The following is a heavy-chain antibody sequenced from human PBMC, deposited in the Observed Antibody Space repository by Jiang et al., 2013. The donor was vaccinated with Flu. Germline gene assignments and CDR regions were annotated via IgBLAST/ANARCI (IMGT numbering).Heavy chain of an antibody. CDR1: GGSISDYY. CDR3: VSANASRRAFDS. V-gene: IGHV4-4*07. Sequence: PGLVKPSTTLSLTCSVSGGSISDYYWSWIRQPAGKGLEWIGRLYISGTTNYNSALKSRVTLSADTSKNHLILSLTSVTAADSAIYYCVSANASRRAFDSWGQGTLVTVSS. CDR2: LYISGTT. J-gene: IGHJ4*02. D-gene: IGHD4/OR15-4a*01.